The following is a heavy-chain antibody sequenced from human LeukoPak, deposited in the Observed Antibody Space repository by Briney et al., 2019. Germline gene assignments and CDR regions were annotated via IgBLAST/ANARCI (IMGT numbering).Heavy chain of an antibody. D-gene: IGHD2-2*01. CDR3: ASTLQYQLLDTNWFDP. V-gene: IGHV1-2*02. CDR2: INPNSGGT. CDR1: GYTFTGYY. J-gene: IGHJ5*02. Sequence: GASVKVSCKASGYTFTGYYMHWVRQAPGQGLEWMGWINPNSGGTNYAQKFQGRVTMTRDTSISTAYMELSRLRSDDTAAYYCASTLQYQLLDTNWFDPWGQGTLVTVSS.